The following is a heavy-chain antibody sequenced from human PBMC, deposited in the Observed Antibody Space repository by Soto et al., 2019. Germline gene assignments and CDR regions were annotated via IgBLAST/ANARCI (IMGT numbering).Heavy chain of an antibody. Sequence: QVQLVESGGGVVQPGRSLRLSCAASGFTFSSYAMHWVRQAPGKALEWVAVISYDGSNKYYADSVKGRFTISRDNSKNTLYLQMNSLRAEDTAVYYCARDDGGVHAFDIWGQGTMVTVSS. J-gene: IGHJ3*02. D-gene: IGHD2-8*02. CDR3: ARDDGGVHAFDI. V-gene: IGHV3-30-3*01. CDR2: ISYDGSNK. CDR1: GFTFSSYA.